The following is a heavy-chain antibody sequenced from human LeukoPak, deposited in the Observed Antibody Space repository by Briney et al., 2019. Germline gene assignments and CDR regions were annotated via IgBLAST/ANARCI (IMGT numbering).Heavy chain of an antibody. Sequence: GASVTVSCKASGYTFTGYYIHWVRQAPGQGLEWKGWIYPYSGDTNYAQNFQGRVTMTRDTSISTAYMELSSLKSDDTAVYYCARDRNSGSSLDIWGQGTMLTVSS. D-gene: IGHD6-6*01. CDR2: IYPYSGDT. V-gene: IGHV1-2*02. CDR1: GYTFTGYY. CDR3: ARDRNSGSSLDI. J-gene: IGHJ3*02.